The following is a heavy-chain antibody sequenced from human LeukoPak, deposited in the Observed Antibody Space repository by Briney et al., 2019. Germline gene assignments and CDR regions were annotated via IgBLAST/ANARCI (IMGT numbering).Heavy chain of an antibody. Sequence: GGSLRLSCAASGFTFSNYAMTWVRQAPGKGLEWISVLSGSGDTTYYADSVKGRFTISRDNSRKTLYLKMNSLRAEDTALYYCAKDPSGYVSGWFDPWGQGILVTVSS. J-gene: IGHJ5*02. CDR2: LSGSGDTT. CDR1: GFTFSNYA. CDR3: AKDPSGYVSGWFDP. V-gene: IGHV3-23*01. D-gene: IGHD5-12*01.